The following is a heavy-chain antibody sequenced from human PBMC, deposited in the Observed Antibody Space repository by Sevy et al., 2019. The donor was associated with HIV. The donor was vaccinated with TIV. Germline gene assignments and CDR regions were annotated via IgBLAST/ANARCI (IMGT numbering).Heavy chain of an antibody. CDR3: ARDPSITMIVVVEHYFDY. CDR2: ISYDGSNK. J-gene: IGHJ4*02. CDR1: GFTFSSYA. Sequence: GGSLRLSCAASGFTFSSYAMHWVRQAPGKGLEWVAVISYDGSNKYYADSVKGRFTISRDNSKNTLYLQMNSLRAEDTAVYYCARDPSITMIVVVEHYFDYWGQGTLVTVSS. V-gene: IGHV3-30*04. D-gene: IGHD3-22*01.